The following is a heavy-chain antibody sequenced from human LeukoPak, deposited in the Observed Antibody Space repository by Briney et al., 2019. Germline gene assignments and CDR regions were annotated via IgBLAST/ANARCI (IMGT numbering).Heavy chain of an antibody. J-gene: IGHJ4*02. Sequence: SETLSLTRAVYGGSFSGYYWSWIRQPPGKGLEWIGSIYYSGSTYYNPSLKSRVTISVDTSKNQFSLKLSSVTAADTAVYYCARGMMFADYWGQGTLVTVSS. CDR1: GGSFSGYY. CDR3: ARGMMFADY. D-gene: IGHD3-10*02. CDR2: IYYSGST. V-gene: IGHV4-34*01.